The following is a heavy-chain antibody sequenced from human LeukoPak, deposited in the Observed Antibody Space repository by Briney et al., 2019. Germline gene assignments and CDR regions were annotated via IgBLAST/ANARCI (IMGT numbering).Heavy chain of an antibody. CDR3: AKHMRATNTYSFFGLDV. Sequence: PGGSLRLSCAATGVTFKDYSMHWVRQPPGKGLEWVSSINWNGGGTDYADSVKGRFTISRDNAKNSLYLQLSSLRPEDTALYYCAKHMRATNTYSFFGLDVWGQGTTVTVSS. V-gene: IGHV3-9*01. J-gene: IGHJ6*02. CDR2: INWNGGGT. CDR1: GVTFKDYS. D-gene: IGHD1-26*01.